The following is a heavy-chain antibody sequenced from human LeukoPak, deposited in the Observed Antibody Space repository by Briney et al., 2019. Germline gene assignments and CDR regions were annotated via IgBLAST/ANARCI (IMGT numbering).Heavy chain of an antibody. CDR2: ISYDGSNK. V-gene: IGHV3-30*18. D-gene: IGHD2-2*01. Sequence: PGGSLRLSCAASGFTFSSYGMPWVRQAPGKGLEWVAVISYDGSNKYYADSVKGRFTISRDNSKNTLYLQMNSLRAEDTAVYYCAKVISSGHCSSTSCSDYWGQGTLVTVSS. CDR1: GFTFSSYG. J-gene: IGHJ4*02. CDR3: AKVISSGHCSSTSCSDY.